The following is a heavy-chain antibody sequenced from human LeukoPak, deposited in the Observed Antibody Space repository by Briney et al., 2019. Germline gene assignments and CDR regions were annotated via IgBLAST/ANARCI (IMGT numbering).Heavy chain of an antibody. D-gene: IGHD6-6*01. J-gene: IGHJ4*02. V-gene: IGHV4-59*01. CDR2: IYYSGSA. Sequence: SETLSLTCSVSGGSIISYYWSWIRQPPGKGLEWIGYIYYSGSAKYNPSLKSRVTISVDTSKNQFSLKLTSVTAADTAVYYCARNIGAARSDYWGQGTLVTVSS. CDR3: ARNIGAARSDY. CDR1: GGSIISYY.